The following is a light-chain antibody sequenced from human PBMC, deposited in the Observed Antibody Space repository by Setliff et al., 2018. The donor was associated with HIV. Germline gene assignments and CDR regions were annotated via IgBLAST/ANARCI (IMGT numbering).Light chain of an antibody. J-gene: IGLJ1*01. Sequence: QSVLTQPASVSGSPGQSITISCTATTSDVGGYNYVSWYQHHPGKAPKLMIYEVSNRPSGVSNRFSGSKSGNTASLTISGLQAEDEADYYCCSYAGTYTYIFGTGTKVTVL. CDR1: TSDVGGYNY. CDR3: CSYAGTYTYI. V-gene: IGLV2-14*01. CDR2: EVS.